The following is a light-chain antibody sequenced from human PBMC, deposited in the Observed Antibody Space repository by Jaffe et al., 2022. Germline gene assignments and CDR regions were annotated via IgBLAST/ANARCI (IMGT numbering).Light chain of an antibody. Sequence: DIVMTQSPESLAVSLGERATINCKSSQSIFYSSINRNYLAWYQQKPGQPPKLLISWASTRESGVPDRFSGSGSGTDFTLTINNLQAEDVAVYYCQHYNSPPHTFGGGTKVEIK. CDR1: QSIFYSSINRNY. CDR3: QHYNSPPHT. V-gene: IGKV4-1*01. J-gene: IGKJ4*01. CDR2: WAS.